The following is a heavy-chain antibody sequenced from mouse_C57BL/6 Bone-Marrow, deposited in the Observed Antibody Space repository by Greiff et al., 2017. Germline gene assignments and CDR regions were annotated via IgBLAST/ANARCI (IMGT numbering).Heavy chain of an antibody. CDR1: GYAFSSSW. CDR3: ARGYYDYDVGAWFAY. V-gene: IGHV1-82*01. D-gene: IGHD2-4*01. J-gene: IGHJ3*01. Sequence: QVQLQQSGPELVKPGASVKISCKASGYAFSSSWMNWVKQRPGKGLEWIGRIYPGDGDTNYNGKFKGKATLTADKSSSTAYMQLSSLTSEDSAVYFCARGYYDYDVGAWFAYWGQGTLVTVSA. CDR2: IYPGDGDT.